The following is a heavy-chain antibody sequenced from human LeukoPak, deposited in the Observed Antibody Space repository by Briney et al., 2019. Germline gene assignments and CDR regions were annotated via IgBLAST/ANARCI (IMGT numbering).Heavy chain of an antibody. V-gene: IGHV4-39*01. Sequence: SETLSLTCTVSGGSISSSSYYWGWIRQPPGKGLEWIGSIYYSGSTYYNPSLKSRVTISVDTSKNQFSLKLSSVTAADTAEYYCVRRVAGSGYRDYWGQGTLVTVSS. J-gene: IGHJ4*02. CDR1: GGSISSSSYY. CDR3: VRRVAGSGYRDY. CDR2: IYYSGST. D-gene: IGHD3-22*01.